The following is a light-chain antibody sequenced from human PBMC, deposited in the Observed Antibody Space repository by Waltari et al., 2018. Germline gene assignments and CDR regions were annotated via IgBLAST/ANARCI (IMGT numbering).Light chain of an antibody. CDR2: GAS. Sequence: DILMTQSPSTLSASVGDRVTITCRASQSINTYLAWYQQKPGKAPKLLIYGASNLERGVPGRFSGTGSGTEFTLTISSLQPDDFATYYCQRYNSYANTFGQGTKVDIK. CDR3: QRYNSYANT. J-gene: IGKJ2*01. V-gene: IGKV1-5*01. CDR1: QSINTY.